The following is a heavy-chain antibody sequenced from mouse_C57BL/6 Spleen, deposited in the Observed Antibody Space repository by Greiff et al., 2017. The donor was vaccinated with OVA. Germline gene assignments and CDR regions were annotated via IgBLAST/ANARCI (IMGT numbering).Heavy chain of an antibody. J-gene: IGHJ2*01. CDR3: ARDSSGYVLCDY. CDR1: GYTFTSYW. V-gene: IGHV1-64*01. Sequence: VQLQQPGAELVKPGASVKLSCKASGYTFTSYWMHWVKQRPGQGLEWIGMIHPNSGSTNYNEKFKSKATLTVDKSSSTAYMQLSSLTSEDSAVYYCARDSSGYVLCDYWGQGTTLTVSS. D-gene: IGHD3-2*02. CDR2: IHPNSGST.